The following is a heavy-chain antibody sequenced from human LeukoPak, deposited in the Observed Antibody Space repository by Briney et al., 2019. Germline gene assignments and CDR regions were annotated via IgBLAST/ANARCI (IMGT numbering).Heavy chain of an antibody. Sequence: GGSLRLSCAASGFTFSSYAMSWVRQAPGKGLEWVSAIGGNGGSTYYAESVKGRFTISRDNSKNTLYLQMDSLRADDTALYYCAKELGWFGECSTYWGQGTLVTVSS. V-gene: IGHV3-23*01. D-gene: IGHD3-10*01. CDR1: GFTFSSYA. CDR2: IGGNGGST. J-gene: IGHJ4*02. CDR3: AKELGWFGECSTY.